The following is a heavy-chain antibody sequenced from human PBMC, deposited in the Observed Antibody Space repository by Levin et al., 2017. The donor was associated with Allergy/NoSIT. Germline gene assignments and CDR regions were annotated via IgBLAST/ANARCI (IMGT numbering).Heavy chain of an antibody. J-gene: IGHJ3*02. V-gene: IGHV3-74*01. Sequence: GESLKISCAASGFTFSSYWMHWVRQAPGKGLVWASRINSDGSSTSYADSVKGRFTISRDNAKNTLYLQMKSLRAEDTAIYYCAREGGSSSRAFDIWGQGTMVTVSS. D-gene: IGHD6-13*01. CDR1: GFTFSSYW. CDR3: AREGGSSSRAFDI. CDR2: INSDGSST.